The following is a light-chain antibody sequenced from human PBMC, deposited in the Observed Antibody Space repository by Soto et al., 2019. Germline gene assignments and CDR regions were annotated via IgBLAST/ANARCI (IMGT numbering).Light chain of an antibody. CDR3: QQRSNS. J-gene: IGKJ4*01. Sequence: EIVLTHSPATLSLSPGERATISCRASQSVSSYLAWYQQKPGQAPRLLIYDASNRATGIPARFSGSGSGTDFTLTISSLEPEDFAVYYCQQRSNSFGGGTKVDIK. CDR2: DAS. V-gene: IGKV3-11*01. CDR1: QSVSSY.